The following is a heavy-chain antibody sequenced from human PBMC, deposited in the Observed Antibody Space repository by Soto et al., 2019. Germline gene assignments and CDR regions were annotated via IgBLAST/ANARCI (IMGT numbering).Heavy chain of an antibody. CDR1: GFTVSSYA. D-gene: IGHD1-20*01. CDR3: AKPPDYNWNDY. Sequence: GGSLRLSCAASGFTVSSYAMSWVRQAPGKGLEWISAVSGSGGSTYYADSVKGRFTISRDNSKDTLYLQMSNLRAEDTAVYYCAKPPDYNWNDYWGQGTLVTVSS. J-gene: IGHJ4*02. V-gene: IGHV3-23*01. CDR2: VSGSGGST.